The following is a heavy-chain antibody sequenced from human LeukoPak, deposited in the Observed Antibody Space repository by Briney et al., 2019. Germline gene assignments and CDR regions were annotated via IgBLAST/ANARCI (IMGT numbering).Heavy chain of an antibody. CDR1: GYTFTGYY. Sequence: GASVKVSCKASGYTFTGYYMHWVRQAPGQGLEWMVWINPNSGGTNYAQKFQGRVTMTRDTSISTAYMELSRLRSDDTAVYYCARGLYYYDSSGQTMSDAFDIWGQGTMVTVSS. CDR3: ARGLYYYDSSGQTMSDAFDI. CDR2: INPNSGGT. J-gene: IGHJ3*02. D-gene: IGHD3-22*01. V-gene: IGHV1-2*02.